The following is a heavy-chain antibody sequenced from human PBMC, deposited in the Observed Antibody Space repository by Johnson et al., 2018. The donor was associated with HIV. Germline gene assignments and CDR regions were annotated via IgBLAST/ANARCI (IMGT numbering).Heavy chain of an antibody. CDR1: GFTFSSYT. CDR2: ISYDGKNK. J-gene: IGHJ3*02. D-gene: IGHD2-2*01. V-gene: IGHV3-30*04. CDR3: ARGGVVHDAFDI. Sequence: QVQLVESGGGLVKPGGSLRLSCAASGFTFSSYTMHWVRQAPGKGLEWVAVISYDGKNKDYADPVKGRFTLARDNSKNTLYLQLSSLRTEDTAVFYCARGGVVHDAFDIWGQGTVVTVSS.